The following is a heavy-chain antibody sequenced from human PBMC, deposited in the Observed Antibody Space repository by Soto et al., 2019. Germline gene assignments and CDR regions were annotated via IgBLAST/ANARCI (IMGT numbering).Heavy chain of an antibody. Sequence: GASVNVSCKASGCTFSSYAISWVRQAPGQGREWMGGIILIFGTANYAQKSQGRVTITADKSMSTAYMELRSLRSEDTAVYYCARSDGRYYYDSSGYYNYWGQGTLVTVSS. CDR3: ARSDGRYYYDSSGYYNY. D-gene: IGHD3-22*01. V-gene: IGHV1-69*06. CDR2: IILIFGTA. CDR1: GCTFSSYA. J-gene: IGHJ4*02.